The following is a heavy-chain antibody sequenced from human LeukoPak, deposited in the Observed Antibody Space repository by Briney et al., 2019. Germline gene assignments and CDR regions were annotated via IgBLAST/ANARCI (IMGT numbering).Heavy chain of an antibody. CDR2: ISGSGGST. Sequence: PGGTLRLSCAASGFTLSSYGMSWVRQAQGKGLGWVSAISGSGGSTYYADSVKGRFTISRDNSKNTLYLQMNSLRAEDTAVYYCAKDMAEMATITGWFDPWGQGTLVTVSS. J-gene: IGHJ5*02. V-gene: IGHV3-23*01. CDR3: AKDMAEMATITGWFDP. CDR1: GFTLSSYG. D-gene: IGHD5-24*01.